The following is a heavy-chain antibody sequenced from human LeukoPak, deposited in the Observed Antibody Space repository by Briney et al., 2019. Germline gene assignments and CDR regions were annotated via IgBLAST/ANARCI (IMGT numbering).Heavy chain of an antibody. Sequence: PSETLSLTCTVSGGSISSYYWSWIRQPPRQGLEWIGYIYYSGSINYNPSLKSRVTISVDTSKNQFSLKLRSVTAADTAVYYCARYSGSYSGFDYWGQGTLVTVSS. J-gene: IGHJ4*02. CDR3: ARYSGSYSGFDY. CDR1: GGSISSYY. CDR2: IYYSGSI. D-gene: IGHD1-26*01. V-gene: IGHV4-59*08.